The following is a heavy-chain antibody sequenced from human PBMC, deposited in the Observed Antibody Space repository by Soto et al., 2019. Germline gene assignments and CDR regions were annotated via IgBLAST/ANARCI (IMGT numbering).Heavy chain of an antibody. Sequence: SETLSLTDTVSGGSISRYYWSWIRQPPGKGLEWIGYIYYSGITNYNPSLKSRVTISVDTSKNQFSLKLSSVTAADTAVYYCARYKSNYYYGMDVWGQGTTVTVSS. D-gene: IGHD1-20*01. J-gene: IGHJ6*02. V-gene: IGHV4-59*01. CDR1: GGSISRYY. CDR2: IYYSGIT. CDR3: ARYKSNYYYGMDV.